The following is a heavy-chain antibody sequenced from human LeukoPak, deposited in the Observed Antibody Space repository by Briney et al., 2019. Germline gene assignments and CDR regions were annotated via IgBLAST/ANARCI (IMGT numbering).Heavy chain of an antibody. CDR3: ARAPQLRYSPDY. CDR2: IIPIFGTA. CDR1: GYTFTSHG. J-gene: IGHJ4*02. Sequence: ASVKVSCKASGYTFTSHGISWVRQAPGQGLEWMGGIIPIFGTANYAQKFQGRVTITADKSTNTAYMELSSLRSEDTAVYYCARAPQLRYSPDYWGQGTLVTVSS. D-gene: IGHD3-9*01. V-gene: IGHV1-69*06.